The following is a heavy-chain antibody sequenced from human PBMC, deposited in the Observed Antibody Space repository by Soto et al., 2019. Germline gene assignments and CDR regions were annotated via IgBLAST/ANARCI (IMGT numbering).Heavy chain of an antibody. CDR2: IYYSGST. Sequence: QVQLKESGPGLVKPSQTLSLTCTVSGGSINSGGYYWSWIRQHPGKGLEWIGYIYYSGSTFYNPSLRSRLTVAVETSKNQCSMRLTSVTAADTAVYYCARDRAIPDSGSPWLDPWGQGTLVTVSS. V-gene: IGHV4-31*03. J-gene: IGHJ5*02. D-gene: IGHD3-10*01. CDR1: GGSINSGGYY. CDR3: ARDRAIPDSGSPWLDP.